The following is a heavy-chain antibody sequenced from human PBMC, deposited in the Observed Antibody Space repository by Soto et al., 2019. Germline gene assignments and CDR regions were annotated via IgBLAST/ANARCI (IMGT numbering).Heavy chain of an antibody. J-gene: IGHJ6*02. CDR2: IYYSGST. V-gene: IGHV4-59*01. CDR1: GCSISSYY. Sequence: PAETLSLTCTVSGCSISSYYWGWIRQRPGKGLEWLGYIYYSGSTNYSPSLTSRVTIPVDTYKNQFSPKLSSVTAADTAVSYCASSGYCSSTSCYRGISDYYGMAVSGQGTTVTSP. CDR3: ASSGYCSSTSCYRGISDYYGMAV. D-gene: IGHD2-2*02.